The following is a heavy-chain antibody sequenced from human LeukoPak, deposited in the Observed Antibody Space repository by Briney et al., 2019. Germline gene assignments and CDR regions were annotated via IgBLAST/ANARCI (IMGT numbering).Heavy chain of an antibody. CDR1: GGSISSSSYY. CDR3: ASGGYYYDSSGYHYYFDY. J-gene: IGHJ4*02. CDR2: IYYSGST. D-gene: IGHD3-22*01. Sequence: SQTLSLTCTVSGGSISSSSYYWGWIRQPPGKGLEWIGSIYYSGSTYYNPSLKSRVTISVDTSKNQCSLKLSSVTAADTAVYYCASGGYYYDSSGYHYYFDYWGQGTLVTVSS. V-gene: IGHV4-39*01.